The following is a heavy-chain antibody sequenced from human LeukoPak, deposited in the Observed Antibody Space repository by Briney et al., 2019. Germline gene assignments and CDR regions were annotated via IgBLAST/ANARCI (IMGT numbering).Heavy chain of an antibody. J-gene: IGHJ4*02. CDR2: IYPDDSDT. V-gene: IGHV5-51*01. CDR3: ARQDYYDSSGYYPYYFDY. D-gene: IGHD3-22*01. Sequence: GESLKISCKASQYIFTGYWIGWVRQMPGKGLEWLGVIYPDDSDTRYSPSFQGQVTMSVDKSINTAYLQWTALKASDTAMYYCARQDYYDSSGYYPYYFDYWGQGTLVTVSS. CDR1: QYIFTGYW.